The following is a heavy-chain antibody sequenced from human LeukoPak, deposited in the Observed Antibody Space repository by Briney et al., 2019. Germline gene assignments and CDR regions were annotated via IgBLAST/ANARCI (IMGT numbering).Heavy chain of an antibody. J-gene: IGHJ6*02. CDR1: GFTFSSYG. Sequence: GGSLRLSCAASGFTFSSYGMSWVRQAPGKGLEWVANIKQDGSEKYYVDSVKGRFTISRDNAKNSLYLQMNSLRAEDTAVYYCARVRYYDSSGPWGYYGMDVWGQGTTVTVSS. V-gene: IGHV3-7*01. CDR3: ARVRYYDSSGPWGYYGMDV. D-gene: IGHD3-22*01. CDR2: IKQDGSEK.